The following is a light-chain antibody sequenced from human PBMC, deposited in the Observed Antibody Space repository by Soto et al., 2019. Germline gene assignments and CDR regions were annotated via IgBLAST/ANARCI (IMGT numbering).Light chain of an antibody. CDR3: QQYNTFPWT. V-gene: IGKV1-5*03. J-gene: IGKJ1*01. Sequence: IQMTQSPSTLSASVGDRVTMTCRASQSISTWLAWYQQRPGRAPKLLIYRASILEDGVPSTFSGSASGTEFTLTISSLQPDDFATYYCQQYNTFPWTFGQGTKVEIK. CDR2: RAS. CDR1: QSISTW.